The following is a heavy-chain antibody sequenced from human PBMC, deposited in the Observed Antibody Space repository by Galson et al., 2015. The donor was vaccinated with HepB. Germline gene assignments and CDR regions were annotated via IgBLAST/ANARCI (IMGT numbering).Heavy chain of an antibody. CDR1: GFTFSNAW. CDR2: IYYSGST. CDR3: ARVSEGYYYYYGMDV. V-gene: IGHV4-59*01. J-gene: IGHJ6*02. Sequence: LRLSCAASGFTFSNAWMSWVRQAPGKGLEWIGYIYYSGSTNYNPSLKSRVTISVDTSKNQFSLKLSSVTAADTAVYYCARVSEGYYYYYGMDVWGQGTTVTVSS.